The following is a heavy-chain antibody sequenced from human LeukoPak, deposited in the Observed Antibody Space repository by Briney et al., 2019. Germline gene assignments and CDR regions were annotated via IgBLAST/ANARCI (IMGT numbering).Heavy chain of an antibody. Sequence: PLETLSLTCSVSGGSISNYYWSWIRQPAGKGLEWIGHINTSGSTKYKSSLKSRVTISVDKSKNQFSLKLTSVTAADTALYYCAREVEGVGDPREDYYHYYYMDVWGKGTTVTVSS. CDR1: GGSISNYY. V-gene: IGHV4-4*07. CDR2: INTSGST. J-gene: IGHJ6*03. D-gene: IGHD3-10*01. CDR3: AREVEGVGDPREDYYHYYYMDV.